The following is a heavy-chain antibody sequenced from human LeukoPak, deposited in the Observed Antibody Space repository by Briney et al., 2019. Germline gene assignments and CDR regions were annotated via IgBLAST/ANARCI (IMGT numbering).Heavy chain of an antibody. J-gene: IGHJ4*02. D-gene: IGHD3-10*01. CDR2: ISYDGSNE. Sequence: GGSLRLSCAASGFTFSSYVMHWVRQAPAKGLEWVAIISYDGSNEYYADSVKGRFTISKDNSKNKLYLQMNSLRAADTAVYYCARLRGAYWGQGTLVTVSS. V-gene: IGHV3-30*04. CDR1: GFTFSSYV. CDR3: ARLRGAY.